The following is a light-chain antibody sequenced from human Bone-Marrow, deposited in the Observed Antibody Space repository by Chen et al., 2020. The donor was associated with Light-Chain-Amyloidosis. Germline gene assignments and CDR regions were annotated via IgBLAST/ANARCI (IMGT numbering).Light chain of an antibody. CDR1: SSDVGGDNH. CDR3: SSYTITNTLV. Sequence: QSALTQPASVSGSPGQSFTISFTGTSSDVGGDNHVSWYQQHPDKATKLMIYEVTNRPSWVPDRFSGSKSDNTASLTISGLQTEDEADYFCSSYTITNTLVFGSGTRVTVL. CDR2: EVT. V-gene: IGLV2-14*01. J-gene: IGLJ1*01.